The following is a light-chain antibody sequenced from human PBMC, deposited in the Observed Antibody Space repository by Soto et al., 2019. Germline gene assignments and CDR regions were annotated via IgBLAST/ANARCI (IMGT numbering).Light chain of an antibody. CDR1: RIIGHNY. V-gene: IGKV3-20*01. J-gene: IGKJ1*01. Sequence: TQAAESISVSLGDSRILKKRTSRIIGHNYLAWYQQKPGQPPRLLIYATSTRATGIPDRFSGSGSVTNFPLTISRLEPQSWQVCYCHQFGIAPRTSGQGTKVDIK. CDR2: ATS. CDR3: HQFGIAPRT.